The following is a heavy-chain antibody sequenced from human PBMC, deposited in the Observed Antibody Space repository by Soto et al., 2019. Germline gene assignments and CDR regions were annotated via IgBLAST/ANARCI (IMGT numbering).Heavy chain of an antibody. CDR2: ISSSSSTI. J-gene: IGHJ3*02. V-gene: IGHV3-48*02. CDR1: GFTFSSYS. Sequence: GGSLRLSCAASGFTFSSYSMNWVRQAPGKGLEWVSYISSSSSTIYYADSVKGRFTISRDNAKNSLYLQMNSLRDEDTAVYYCAADIVVVVAANNYDAFDIWGHGTMVTVSS. CDR3: AADIVVVVAANNYDAFDI. D-gene: IGHD2-15*01.